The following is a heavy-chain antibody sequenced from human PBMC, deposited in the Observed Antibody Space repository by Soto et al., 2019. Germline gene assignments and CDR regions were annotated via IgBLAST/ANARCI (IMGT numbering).Heavy chain of an antibody. D-gene: IGHD3-9*01. Sequence: VGSLRLSCAASGFTFTSYGMHWVRQAPGKGLEWVAVISSDGRNKYYSDSVKGRFTISRDVSKNTVFLHMDSLSAEDTAVYYCAKEGDFYDISTGYFGSKAYFDHWGQGTLVTVSS. V-gene: IGHV3-30*18. CDR3: AKEGDFYDISTGYFGSKAYFDH. CDR1: GFTFTSYG. J-gene: IGHJ4*02. CDR2: ISSDGRNK.